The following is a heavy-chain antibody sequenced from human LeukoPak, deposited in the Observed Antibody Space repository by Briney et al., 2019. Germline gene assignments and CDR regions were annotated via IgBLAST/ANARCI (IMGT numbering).Heavy chain of an antibody. D-gene: IGHD5-12*01. Sequence: GGSLRLSCAASGFTFDDYGMSWVRQAPGKGLEWVSGINWNGGSTGYADSVKVRFTISRDNAKNSLYLQMNRLRAEDTAVYYCANRGYSGYGIWGQGTLVTVSS. CDR3: ANRGYSGYGI. CDR1: GFTFDDYG. CDR2: INWNGGST. V-gene: IGHV3-20*04. J-gene: IGHJ4*02.